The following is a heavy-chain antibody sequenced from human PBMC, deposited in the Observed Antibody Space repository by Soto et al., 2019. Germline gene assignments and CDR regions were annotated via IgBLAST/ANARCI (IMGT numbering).Heavy chain of an antibody. CDR1: GGSISISL. V-gene: IGHV4-59*01. D-gene: IGHD5-12*01. Sequence: PAETLSLTCTVSGGSISISLSTWVRQTPGKGLESIGYIHYSGRTKYNPSLRSRVSISVDTSKNKFSLKLSSVTAAETAVYFCARSYSGYDVTHLEEERYHYGMDVWGQGTPVTVSS. CDR3: ARSYSGYDVTHLEEERYHYGMDV. CDR2: IHYSGRT. J-gene: IGHJ6*02.